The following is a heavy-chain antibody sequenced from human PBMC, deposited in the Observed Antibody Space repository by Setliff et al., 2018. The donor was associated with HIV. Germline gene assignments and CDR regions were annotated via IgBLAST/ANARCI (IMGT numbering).Heavy chain of an antibody. CDR2: IYHSENP. Sequence: PSETLSLTCAVSNYSISSGYYWDWIRQPPGKGLEWIGSIYHSENPYSNPSLKSRVTISVDTSKNQFSLKLSSVTAADTAVYYCARCWYSSGWLPGPDAFDIWGQGTMVTVSS. CDR1: NYSISSGYY. J-gene: IGHJ3*02. CDR3: ARCWYSSGWLPGPDAFDI. D-gene: IGHD6-19*01. V-gene: IGHV4-38-2*01.